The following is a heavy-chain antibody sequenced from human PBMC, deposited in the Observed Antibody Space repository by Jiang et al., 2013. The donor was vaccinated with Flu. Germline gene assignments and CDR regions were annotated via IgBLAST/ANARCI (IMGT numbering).Heavy chain of an antibody. D-gene: IGHD3-10*01. CDR2: IKPDGSDK. J-gene: IGHJ4*02. V-gene: IGHV3-7*03. CDR3: VKSVGGSGSY. Sequence: NIKPDGSDKYYVDSVKGRFTISRDNAKNSLYLQMNSLRAEDTAVYFCVKSVGGSGSYWGQGTLVTVSS.